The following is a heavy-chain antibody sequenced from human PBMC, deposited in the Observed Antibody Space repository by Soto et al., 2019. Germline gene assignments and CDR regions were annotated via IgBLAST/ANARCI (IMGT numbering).Heavy chain of an antibody. CDR3: VRDNYGMDV. CDR1: GFSLGNYC. Sequence: GSLSLSCSPSGFSLGNYCMDWVRQAPGKELEYVSLASGGEGSTWHADSVKGRFISSRDDSKKTLYLQMSSLTLEDTAVYYCVRDNYGMDVWGQGTTVTVSS. CDR2: ASGGEGST. J-gene: IGHJ6*02. V-gene: IGHV3-64D*08.